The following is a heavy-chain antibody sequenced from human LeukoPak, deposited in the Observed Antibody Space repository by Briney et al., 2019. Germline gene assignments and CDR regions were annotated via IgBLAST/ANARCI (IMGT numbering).Heavy chain of an antibody. Sequence: ASVKVSCKASGYTFTSYGISWVRQAPGQGLEWMGWISAYNGNTNYAQKLQGRVTMTTDTSTSTAYMELRSLRSDDTAVYYCAKDWRTWANCGGDCLDYWGQGTLVTVSS. D-gene: IGHD2-21*01. CDR3: AKDWRTWANCGGDCLDY. CDR1: GYTFTSYG. CDR2: ISAYNGNT. J-gene: IGHJ4*02. V-gene: IGHV1-18*01.